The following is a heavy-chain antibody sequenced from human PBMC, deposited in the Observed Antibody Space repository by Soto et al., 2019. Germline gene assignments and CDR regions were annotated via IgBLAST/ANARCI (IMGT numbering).Heavy chain of an antibody. CDR2: IKEDGSEK. Sequence: EVHVVESGGGLVQPGGSLRLSCAASGFTFSSHWMSWVRQAPGKGLEWVANIKEDGSEKFYVESVKGRFTISRDNAKRSLYLQMNSLRAEDTAVYYCARDSIEVRVATKVGAFDLWGQGTKVTVSS. CDR3: ARDSIEVRVATKVGAFDL. D-gene: IGHD2-15*01. CDR1: GFTFSSHW. V-gene: IGHV3-7*01. J-gene: IGHJ3*01.